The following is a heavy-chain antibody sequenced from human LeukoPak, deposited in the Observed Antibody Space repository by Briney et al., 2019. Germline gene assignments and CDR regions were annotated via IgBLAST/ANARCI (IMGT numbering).Heavy chain of an antibody. V-gene: IGHV3-74*01. D-gene: IGHD3-10*01. Sequence: GESLRLSCAASGFTFSYNWMHWVRQAPGKGLVWVSRISSDGRTTHYADSVKGRFTISRDSAKNTLFLQMNDLRAEDTAVYYCLGYYSGSPNWGQGTLVTVSS. CDR1: GFTFSYNW. CDR2: ISSDGRTT. J-gene: IGHJ4*02. CDR3: LGYYSGSPN.